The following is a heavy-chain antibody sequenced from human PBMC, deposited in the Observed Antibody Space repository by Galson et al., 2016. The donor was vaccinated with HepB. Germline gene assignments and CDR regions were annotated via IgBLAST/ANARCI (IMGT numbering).Heavy chain of an antibody. J-gene: IGHJ4*01. D-gene: IGHD3-10*01. CDR2: IYPADFDV. CDR1: GYNKFVTDW. Sequence: QSGAEVKKPGESLEISCQVSGYNKFVTDWIGWVRQMPGKGLELMGSIYPADFDVKYGPSFQGQVTISADRSINTVSLQWTSLKASDTAMYNCARSPVCFGQLGGYFYLWGQEPWSPSPQ. CDR3: ARSPVCFGQLGGYFYL. V-gene: IGHV5-51*01.